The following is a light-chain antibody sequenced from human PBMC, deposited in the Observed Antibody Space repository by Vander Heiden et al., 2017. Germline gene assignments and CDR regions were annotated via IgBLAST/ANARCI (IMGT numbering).Light chain of an antibody. Sequence: EIVLAHSPATLSVSPGERATLSCRVSQSISNNLAWHQKKPGKAPRLLIYDASTRATGIPARFSGSGSGTEFTLSISSLQSEDFAVYYCQQYNNWPFTFGGGTKVEIK. CDR1: QSISNN. CDR3: QQYNNWPFT. CDR2: DAS. V-gene: IGKV3-15*01. J-gene: IGKJ4*01.